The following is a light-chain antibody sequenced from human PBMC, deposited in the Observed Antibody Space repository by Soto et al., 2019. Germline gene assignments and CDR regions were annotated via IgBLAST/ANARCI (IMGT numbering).Light chain of an antibody. CDR1: QGVSSY. J-gene: IGKJ1*01. CDR2: DAS. CDR3: QQYGTSPWT. V-gene: IGKV3D-11*01. Sequence: EIVLTQSPATLSLSPGERATLSCRASQGVSSYLAWYQQKPGQAPRLLIYDASTRATGIPDRFSASGSGTDFPLTISRLEPEDFAVYYCQQYGTSPWTFGQGTKVDIK.